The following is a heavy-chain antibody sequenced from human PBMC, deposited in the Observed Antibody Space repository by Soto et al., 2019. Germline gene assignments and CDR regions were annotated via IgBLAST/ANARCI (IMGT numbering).Heavy chain of an antibody. Sequence: PGGSLRLSCAASGFTFSSYSMNWVRQAPGKGLEWVSSISSSSSYIYYADSVKGRFTISRDNSKNTLYLQMNSLRAEDTAVYYCARDFVVVVAATFGYYYGMDVWGQGTTVTVSS. CDR2: ISSSSSYI. V-gene: IGHV3-21*01. CDR3: ARDFVVVVAATFGYYYGMDV. CDR1: GFTFSSYS. D-gene: IGHD2-15*01. J-gene: IGHJ6*02.